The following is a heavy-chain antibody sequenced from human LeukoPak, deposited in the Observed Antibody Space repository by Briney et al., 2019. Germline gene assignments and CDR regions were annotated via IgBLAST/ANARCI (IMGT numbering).Heavy chain of an antibody. Sequence: GGSLRLSCAASGFTFSSYWMSWVRQAPGKGLEWVANIKQDGSEKYYVDSVKGRFTISRDNAKNSLYLQMNGLRVEDTAIYYCARVYYASWSGQPLSQHWLDPWGQGTLVTVSS. J-gene: IGHJ5*02. V-gene: IGHV3-7*04. CDR1: GFTFSSYW. CDR2: IKQDGSEK. CDR3: ARVYYASWSGQPLSQHWLDP. D-gene: IGHD3-3*01.